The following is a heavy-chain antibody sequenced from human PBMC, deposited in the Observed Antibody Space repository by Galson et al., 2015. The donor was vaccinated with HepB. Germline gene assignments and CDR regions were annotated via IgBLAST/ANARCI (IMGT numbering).Heavy chain of an antibody. CDR3: ARATYYGDYYYDY. Sequence: SVKVSCKASGCTFTGYYMHWVRRAPGQGLEWMGWINPNRGGTNFAQKFQGRVTMTRDTSVSTAYMELSRLRSDDTAVYYCARATYYGDYYYDYWGQGTLVTVSS. CDR1: GCTFTGYY. CDR2: INPNRGGT. D-gene: IGHD4-17*01. V-gene: IGHV1-2*02. J-gene: IGHJ4*02.